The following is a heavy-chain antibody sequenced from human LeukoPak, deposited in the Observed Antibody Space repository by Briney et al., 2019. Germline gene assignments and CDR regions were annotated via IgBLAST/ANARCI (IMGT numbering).Heavy chain of an antibody. CDR3: ARLRRNSDRSDFFYYYDH. J-gene: IGHJ4*02. CDR1: AFTFSYYW. CDR2: VNTVSSYI. V-gene: IGHV3-21*01. Sequence: GGSLRLSCAASAFTFSYYWMNWVRQAPGKGLEWVASVNTVSSYIYYADSMRGRFTISRDNAKNSLFLQMNSLRAEDTAVYYCARLRRNSDRSDFFYYYDHWGQGTLVTVSS. D-gene: IGHD3-22*01.